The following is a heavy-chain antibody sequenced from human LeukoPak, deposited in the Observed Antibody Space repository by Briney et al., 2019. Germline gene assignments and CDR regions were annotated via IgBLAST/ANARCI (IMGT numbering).Heavy chain of an antibody. J-gene: IGHJ6*02. D-gene: IGHD3-10*01. V-gene: IGHV4-39*01. CDR1: GGSIGSGDYY. CDR2: IYSSGRT. Sequence: SETLSLTCTVSGGSIGSGDYYWGWIRQPPGKGLEWIGSIYSSGRTHYSPSLKSRVTMSVDTSKNQFSLKLSSVTAADTAVYYCEITYYYGSGIPTSLDSYYLYGTDVRGQGTKVIVSS. CDR3: EITYYYGSGIPTSLDSYYLYGTDV.